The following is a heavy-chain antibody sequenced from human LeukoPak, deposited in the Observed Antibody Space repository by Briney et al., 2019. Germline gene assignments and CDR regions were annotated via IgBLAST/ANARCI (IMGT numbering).Heavy chain of an antibody. J-gene: IGHJ4*02. CDR1: GGSISSYY. Sequence: SETLSLTCSVSGGSISSYYWSWIRQPPGKGLEWIGCIYSSGSTNYNPSLRSRVAISIDTSENQLSLRLSSVTAADTALYYCARAHTSSWYMDYWGQGTLVTVSS. V-gene: IGHV4-59*01. D-gene: IGHD6-13*01. CDR3: ARAHTSSWYMDY. CDR2: IYSSGST.